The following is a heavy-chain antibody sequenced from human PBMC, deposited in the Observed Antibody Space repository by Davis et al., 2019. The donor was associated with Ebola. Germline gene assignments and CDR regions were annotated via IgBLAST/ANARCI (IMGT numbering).Heavy chain of an antibody. J-gene: IGHJ5*02. V-gene: IGHV1-18*01. Sequence: SVTVSCKASGYTFTSYGISWVRHAPGQGLEWLGWISAYNGNTNYAQKFQGWVTMTRDTSISTAYMELSRLRSDDTAVYYCARGVVPGNWFDPWGQGTLVTVSS. CDR2: ISAYNGNT. D-gene: IGHD2-15*01. CDR1: GYTFTSYG. CDR3: ARGVVPGNWFDP.